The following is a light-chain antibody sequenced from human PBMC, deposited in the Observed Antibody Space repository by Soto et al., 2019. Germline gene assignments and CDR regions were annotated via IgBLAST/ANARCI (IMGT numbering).Light chain of an antibody. J-gene: IGKJ1*01. CDR3: MQGTHWPRT. V-gene: IGKV2-30*01. CDR1: QSLVYIDGNTY. Sequence: DVVMTQSPLSLPVTLGQPASISCRSSQSLVYIDGNTYLNWFQQRLGQSPRRLIYKVSNRDSGVPDRFSGSGSGTDFTLKISRVEAEDVGVYYCMQGTHWPRTFGQGTKVEIK. CDR2: KVS.